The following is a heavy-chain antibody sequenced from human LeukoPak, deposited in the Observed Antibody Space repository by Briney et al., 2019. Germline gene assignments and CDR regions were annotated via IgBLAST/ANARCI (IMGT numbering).Heavy chain of an antibody. CDR2: INPNSGCT. CDR1: GYTFTGYY. CDR3: ARDSGDAVAVNWYFDL. V-gene: IGHV1-2*06. Sequence: ASVKVSCKASGYTFTGYYMHWVRQAPGQGLEWMGRINPNSGCTNYAQKFQGRVTMTRDTSISTAYMELSRLRSDDTAVYYCARDSGDAVAVNWYFDLWGRGTLVTVSS. J-gene: IGHJ2*01. D-gene: IGHD6-19*01.